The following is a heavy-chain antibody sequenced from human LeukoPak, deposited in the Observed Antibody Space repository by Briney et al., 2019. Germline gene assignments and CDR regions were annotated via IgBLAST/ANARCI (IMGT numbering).Heavy chain of an antibody. V-gene: IGHV3-20*04. CDR2: INWNGGST. J-gene: IGHJ6*03. Sequence: PGGSLSLSCAASGFTFDGYGMSWVRQAPGKGLEWVAGINWNGGSTGYADYVKGRFTISRDNAKNSLYVQMNSLRAEDTALYYCARSGSEYYYYYMDVWGKGTTVTVSS. D-gene: IGHD6-25*01. CDR1: GFTFDGYG. CDR3: ARSGSEYYYYYMDV.